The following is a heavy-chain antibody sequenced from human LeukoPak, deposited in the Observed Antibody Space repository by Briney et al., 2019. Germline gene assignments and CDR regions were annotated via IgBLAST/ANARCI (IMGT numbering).Heavy chain of an antibody. Sequence: SETLSLTCTVSGGSISSYYWSWIRQPPGKGLEWIGYIYYSGSTNYNPSLKSRVTISVDTSKNQFSLKLSSVTAADTAVYYCARSVEGYCSGGSCYSYYYYMDVWGKGTTDPVSS. V-gene: IGHV4-59*01. CDR1: GGSISSYY. CDR2: IYYSGST. D-gene: IGHD2-15*01. CDR3: ARSVEGYCSGGSCYSYYYYMDV. J-gene: IGHJ6*03.